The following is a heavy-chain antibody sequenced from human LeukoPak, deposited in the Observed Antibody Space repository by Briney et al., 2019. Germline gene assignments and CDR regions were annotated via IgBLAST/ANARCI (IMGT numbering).Heavy chain of an antibody. Sequence: SETLPLTCTVSGGSINSYYWSWIRQPAGKGLEWIGRIFSSGNTIYNPSLKSRVSMSVDTSKNQFSLRLNSVTAADTAVYYCARSPHRLIGHWFDPWGQGTLVTVSS. CDR3: ARSPHRLIGHWFDP. J-gene: IGHJ5*02. CDR2: IFSSGNT. V-gene: IGHV4-4*07. CDR1: GGSINSYY. D-gene: IGHD3-16*01.